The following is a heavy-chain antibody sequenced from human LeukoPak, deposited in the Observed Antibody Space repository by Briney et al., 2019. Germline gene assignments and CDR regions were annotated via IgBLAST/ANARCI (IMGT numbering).Heavy chain of an antibody. CDR2: INPNSGGT. V-gene: IGHV1-2*06. Sequence: ASVKVSCKASGYTFTGYYVHWVRQAPGQGLEWMGRINPNSGGTNYAQKFQGRVTMTRDTSISTAYMELSRLRSDDTAVYYCARAPYYYDSSATPHFDYWGQGTLVTVSS. D-gene: IGHD3-22*01. CDR3: ARAPYYYDSSATPHFDY. CDR1: GYTFTGYY. J-gene: IGHJ4*02.